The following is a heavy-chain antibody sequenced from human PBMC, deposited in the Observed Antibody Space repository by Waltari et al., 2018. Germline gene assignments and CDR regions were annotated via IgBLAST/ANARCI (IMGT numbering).Heavy chain of an antibody. D-gene: IGHD2-15*01. CDR1: GGTFSSYA. V-gene: IGHV1-69*12. J-gene: IGHJ4*02. CDR3: ARQGYCSGGSCYSGTDY. Sequence: QVQLVQSGAEVKKPGSSLKVSCKASGGTFSSYAISWVRQAPGKGLEWMGGIIPIFGTANYAQKFQGRVTITADESTSTAYMELSSLRSEDTAVYYCARQGYCSGGSCYSGTDYWGQGTLVTVSS. CDR2: IIPIFGTA.